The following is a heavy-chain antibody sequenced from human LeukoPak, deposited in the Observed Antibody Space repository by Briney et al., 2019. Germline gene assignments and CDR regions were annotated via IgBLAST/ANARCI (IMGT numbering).Heavy chain of an antibody. CDR1: EFTFRTYG. V-gene: IGHV3-30*02. D-gene: IGHD2/OR15-2a*01. Sequence: GGSLRLSCVASEFTFRTYGMHWVRQAPGKGLEWVAFIRFDGNTEKYADPVKGRFTISRDNSKNTLYLQMNSLRAEDTAVYYCARSPNRNPGGRYFDLWGRGTLVTVSS. CDR2: IRFDGNTE. CDR3: ARSPNRNPGGRYFDL. J-gene: IGHJ2*01.